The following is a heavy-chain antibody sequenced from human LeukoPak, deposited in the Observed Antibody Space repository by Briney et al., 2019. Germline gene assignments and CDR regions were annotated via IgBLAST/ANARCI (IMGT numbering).Heavy chain of an antibody. Sequence: PWGSLRLSCAASGFTFSSYWMSWVRQAPGKWLEWGANINQDGSEKYYVDSVKGRFTISRDNAKNSLYLQMNSLRAEDTAVYYCARDQRYCSSSSCPWEPFDYWGQRTLVTVST. CDR1: GFTFSSYW. CDR3: ARDQRYCSSSSCPWEPFDY. V-gene: IGHV3-7*05. D-gene: IGHD2-2*01. CDR2: INQDGSEK. J-gene: IGHJ4*02.